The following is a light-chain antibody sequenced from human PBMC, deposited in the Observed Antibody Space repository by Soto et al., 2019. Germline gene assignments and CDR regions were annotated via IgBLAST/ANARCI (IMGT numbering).Light chain of an antibody. CDR1: RSVSANN. Sequence: IVLTQSPGTLSSSPGERATLSCRASRSVSANNLAWYQQRPGQAPRLLIYGASRRATGIPDRFSGSGSGTDFTLTISRLEPEDVAVHYCQQYDNSVWTFGQGTKVDIK. CDR3: QQYDNSVWT. V-gene: IGKV3-20*01. CDR2: GAS. J-gene: IGKJ1*01.